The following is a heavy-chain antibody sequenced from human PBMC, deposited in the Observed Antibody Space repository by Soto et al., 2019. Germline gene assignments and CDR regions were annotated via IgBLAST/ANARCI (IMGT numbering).Heavy chain of an antibody. J-gene: IGHJ4*02. CDR2: IYYSGRT. CDR1: GDSISSYY. CDR3: ARDRGGVIDY. V-gene: IGHV4-59*01. D-gene: IGHD3-16*02. Sequence: QVQLQESGPGLVKPSETLSLTCTVSGDSISSYYWSWIRQPPRKGLEWIGYIYYSGRTNYNPSLQSRGTISVGTSTKQFSLKVHSVTAADTAVYYCARDRGGVIDYWGQGTLVTVSS.